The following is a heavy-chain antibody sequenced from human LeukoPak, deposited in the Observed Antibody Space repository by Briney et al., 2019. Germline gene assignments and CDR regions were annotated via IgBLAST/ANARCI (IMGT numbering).Heavy chain of an antibody. Sequence: GRSLRLSCAASGFTFDDYVMHWVRQAPGRGLEWVSGISANSANIGYADSVKGRFTLSRDNAKNSLYLQMNSLRTEDTALYCCARDFCTGCNYYFYGMDVWGRGTTVTVSS. D-gene: IGHD2-2*01. V-gene: IGHV3-9*01. CDR1: GFTFDDYV. CDR3: ARDFCTGCNYYFYGMDV. CDR2: ISANSANI. J-gene: IGHJ6*02.